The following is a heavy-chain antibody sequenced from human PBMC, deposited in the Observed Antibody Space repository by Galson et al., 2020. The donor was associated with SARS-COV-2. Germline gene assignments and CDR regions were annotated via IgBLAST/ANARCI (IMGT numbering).Heavy chain of an antibody. D-gene: IGHD1-26*01. V-gene: IGHV3-21*01. CDR3: ATGGVEERSAY. Sequence: GESLKISCAASGFTFNIYSMNWVRQAPGKGLEWVSSISASGSYIYYADSVKGRFIISRDNAKKSLYLQMNSLTVEDSGLYYCATGGVEERSAYRGQGTLVSVTS. CDR2: ISASGSYI. CDR1: GFTFNIYS. J-gene: IGHJ4*02.